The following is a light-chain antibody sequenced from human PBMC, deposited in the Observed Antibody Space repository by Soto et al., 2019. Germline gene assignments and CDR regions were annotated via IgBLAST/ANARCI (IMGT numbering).Light chain of an antibody. CDR1: QSISSY. CDR2: AAS. V-gene: IGKV1-39*01. J-gene: IGKJ4*01. Sequence: DIQMTQSPSSLSASVGDRVTITCRASQSISSYLNWYQQKPGKAPKLLIYAASSLQSGVPSRFSGSGSGTDFPLTISSLQPEDFATYYCQQSYSTPLTFGGGNKVEIK. CDR3: QQSYSTPLT.